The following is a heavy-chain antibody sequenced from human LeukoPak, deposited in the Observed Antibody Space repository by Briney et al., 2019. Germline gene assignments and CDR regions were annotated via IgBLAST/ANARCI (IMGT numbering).Heavy chain of an antibody. D-gene: IGHD2-15*01. CDR1: GFTFSSYA. Sequence: GGSLRLSCAASGFTFSSYAMSWVRQAPGKGLEWVSALIGSGGSTYYADSVKGRFTISRDNSKNTLYLQMNSLRAEDTAPYYCAKDLPSVVVVAASDYWGQGTLVTVSS. CDR3: AKDLPSVVVVAASDY. J-gene: IGHJ4*02. CDR2: LIGSGGST. V-gene: IGHV3-23*01.